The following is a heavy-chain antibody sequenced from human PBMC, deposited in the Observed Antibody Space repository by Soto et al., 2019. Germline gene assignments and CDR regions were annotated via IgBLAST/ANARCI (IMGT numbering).Heavy chain of an antibody. CDR3: ATDPTYGVGDMKGNRYDGMEV. V-gene: IGHV1-24*01. CDR2: FDPEDGET. Sequence: QVQLVQSGAEVKKPGASVKVSCKVSGYTLTELSMHWVRQAPGKGLEWMGGFDPEDGETIFAQKFQGRVTVTEDTSTGTAYMELSSLRSADTAVYYCATDPTYGVGDMKGNRYDGMEVWGQGTTVTVSS. D-gene: IGHD3-16*01. CDR1: GYTLTELS. J-gene: IGHJ6*02.